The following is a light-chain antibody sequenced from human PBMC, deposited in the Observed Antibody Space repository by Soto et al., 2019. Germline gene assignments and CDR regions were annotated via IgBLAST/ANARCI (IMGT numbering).Light chain of an antibody. V-gene: IGKV1-5*03. CDR2: AAS. Sequence: DIQMTQSPSTLSASVGDRVTITCRASQSISGWLAWRQQQPGKAPKLLIYAASSLESAVPSRFSGSGSGTEFTLTINGLQPDDFATYYCQKYITYPWTFGQGTKVEI. J-gene: IGKJ1*01. CDR3: QKYITYPWT. CDR1: QSISGW.